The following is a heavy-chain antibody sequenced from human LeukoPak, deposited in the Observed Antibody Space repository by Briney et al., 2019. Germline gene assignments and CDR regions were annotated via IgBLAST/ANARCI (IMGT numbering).Heavy chain of an antibody. D-gene: IGHD5-18*01. J-gene: IGHJ4*02. CDR2: INHSGST. CDR3: ARGNRYRSPFDY. V-gene: IGHV4-34*01. Sequence: SSETLSLTCAVYGGSFSGYYWSWIRQPPGEGLEWIGEINHSGSTNYNPSLKSRVTISVDTSKNQFSLKLSSVTAADTAVYYCARGNRYRSPFDYWGQGTLVTVSS. CDR1: GGSFSGYY.